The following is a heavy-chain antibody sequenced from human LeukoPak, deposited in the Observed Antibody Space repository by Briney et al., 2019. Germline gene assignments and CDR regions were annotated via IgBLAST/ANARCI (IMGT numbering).Heavy chain of an antibody. Sequence: PSETLSLTCTVSGGSISSSSYYWGWIRQPPGEGLEWIGSIYYSGSTYYNPSLKSRVTISVDTSKNQFSLKLSSVTAADTAVYYCARLFYGDYYFDYWGQGTLVTVSS. J-gene: IGHJ4*02. CDR3: ARLFYGDYYFDY. CDR2: IYYSGST. CDR1: GGSISSSSYY. V-gene: IGHV4-39*01. D-gene: IGHD4-17*01.